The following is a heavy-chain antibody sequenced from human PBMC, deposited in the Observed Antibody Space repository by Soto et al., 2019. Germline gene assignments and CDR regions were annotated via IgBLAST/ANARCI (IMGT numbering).Heavy chain of an antibody. CDR1: GGSISSYY. V-gene: IGHV4-59*08. D-gene: IGHD3-10*01. Sequence: QVQLQESGPGLVKPSETLSLTCTVSGGSISSYYWSWIREPPGKGLEWIGQIYYSGSTYYNPSLKSRVTISVDTSKKQFSLKLSSVTAADTAVYYCAGNPPYHYGSTFFDYWGQGTLVTVSS. J-gene: IGHJ4*02. CDR3: AGNPPYHYGSTFFDY. CDR2: IYYSGST.